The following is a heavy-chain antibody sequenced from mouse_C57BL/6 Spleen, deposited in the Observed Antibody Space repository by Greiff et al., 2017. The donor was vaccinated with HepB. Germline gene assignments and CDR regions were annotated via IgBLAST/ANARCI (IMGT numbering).Heavy chain of an antibody. V-gene: IGHV1-5*01. CDR2: IYPGNSDT. CDR3: TRVVSYDYHFAY. Sequence: EVKLQESGTVLARPGASVKMSCKTSGYTFTSYWMHWVKQRPGQGLEWIGAIYPGNSDTSYNQKFKGMAKLTAVTTASTAYMERSILTNEDYAVYCCTRVVSYDYHFAYWGKGTLVTVSA. J-gene: IGHJ3*01. D-gene: IGHD2-4*01. CDR1: GYTFTSYW.